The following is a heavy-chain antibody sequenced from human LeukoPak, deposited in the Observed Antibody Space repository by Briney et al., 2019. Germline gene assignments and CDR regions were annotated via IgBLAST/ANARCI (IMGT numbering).Heavy chain of an antibody. Sequence: SGTLSLTCAASGGSISSNNWWSWVRQPPGKGLEWIGEIYHSGSANYNPSLKNRVTISVDKSTNQFSLKLTSVTAADTAVYYCARGVTGSSWLFDYWGQGTLVTVSS. D-gene: IGHD6-13*01. J-gene: IGHJ4*02. V-gene: IGHV4-4*02. CDR1: GGSISSNNW. CDR2: IYHSGSA. CDR3: ARGVTGSSWLFDY.